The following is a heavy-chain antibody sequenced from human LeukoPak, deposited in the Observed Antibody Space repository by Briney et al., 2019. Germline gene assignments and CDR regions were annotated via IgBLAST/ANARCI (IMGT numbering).Heavy chain of an antibody. J-gene: IGHJ4*02. CDR1: SYNSKTNM. CDR3: MSAHGY. Sequence: GGSLRLSCVVCSYNSKTNMMAWVRQAPGKGLEWVATILPAGKESYRVESVKGRFTVSRDNPKNLLFLQMNSLRADDTAVYYCMSAHGYWGQGTLVTVSS. CDR2: ILPAGKES. V-gene: IGHV3-7*01.